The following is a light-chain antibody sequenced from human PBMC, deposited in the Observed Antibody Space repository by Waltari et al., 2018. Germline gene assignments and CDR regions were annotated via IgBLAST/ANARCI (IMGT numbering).Light chain of an antibody. CDR1: QSLTNRY. CDR2: GAS. J-gene: IGKJ2*01. V-gene: IGKV3-20*01. Sequence: VLTQSPGTLSLSPGESATLXCRARQSLTNRYLAWYQQKPGQAPRLVIYGASSRAAGIPDRFSGSGSGTDFTLTISRLEPEDFAVYYCQQYGSSIMYTFGQGTKLEIK. CDR3: QQYGSSIMYT.